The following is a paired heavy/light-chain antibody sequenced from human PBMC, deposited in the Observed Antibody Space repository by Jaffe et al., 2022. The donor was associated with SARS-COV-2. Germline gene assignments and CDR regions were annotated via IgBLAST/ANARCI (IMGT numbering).Heavy chain of an antibody. CDR2: IYLVDSDT. V-gene: IGHV5-51*01. J-gene: IGHJ4*02. D-gene: IGHD3-16*01. CDR1: GFRFTSFW. CDR3: ARFTYDYIWGEPPRD. Sequence: QLVQSGAEVKKPGESLKISCKASGFRFTSFWIGWVRQMPGKGLEWMGIIYLVDSDTRYSPSFQGRVTISADKSISTAYLQWSSLEASDTAMYYCARFTYDYIWGEPPRDWGQGTLVTVSS.
Light chain of an antibody. CDR3: CSFAGTGSFPYV. J-gene: IGLJ1*01. V-gene: IGLV2-23*02. CDR1: RNDVGNYNL. Sequence: QSALTQAASVSGSPGQSITISCTGTRNDVGNYNLVSWYQQHPGRAPKLMIHEVTKRPSGVSSRFSGSKSGNTASLTISGLQTEDEADYYCCSFAGTGSFPYVFGGGTKVTVL. CDR2: EVT.